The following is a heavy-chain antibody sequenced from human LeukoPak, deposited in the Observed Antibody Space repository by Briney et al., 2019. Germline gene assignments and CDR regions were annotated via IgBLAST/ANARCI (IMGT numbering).Heavy chain of an antibody. Sequence: GGSLRLSCAASGFTFDDYGMSWVRHAPRKGLEWVSGINWNGGSTGYADSVKGRFTISRDNAKNSLYLQMNSLRAEDTALYYCARSGSDKTGAFDIWGQGTMVTVSS. CDR3: ARSGSDKTGAFDI. V-gene: IGHV3-20*04. D-gene: IGHD1-26*01. CDR2: INWNGGST. J-gene: IGHJ3*02. CDR1: GFTFDDYG.